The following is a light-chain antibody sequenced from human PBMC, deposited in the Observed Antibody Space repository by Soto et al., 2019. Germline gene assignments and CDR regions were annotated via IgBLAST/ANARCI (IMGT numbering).Light chain of an antibody. V-gene: IGLV2-23*01. Sequence: QSALTQPASVSGSPGQSITISCAGTSSDIGSYTFVSWFQQLPLKAPKLIIFEATRRPSGISDRFSGSKSGNTASLTITGLQPEDEADYYCCSYAGSLNWVFGTGTKLTVL. CDR2: EAT. J-gene: IGLJ3*02. CDR3: CSYAGSLNWV. CDR1: SSDIGSYTF.